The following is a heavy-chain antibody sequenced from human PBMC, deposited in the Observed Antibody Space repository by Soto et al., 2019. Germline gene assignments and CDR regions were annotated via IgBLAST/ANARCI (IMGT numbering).Heavy chain of an antibody. V-gene: IGHV4-61*01. CDR2: IYYSGST. J-gene: IGHJ4*02. CDR1: GCSVSSGSYD. Sequence: SETMSLTCTVSGCSVSSGSYDGSWIRQPPGKGLEWIGYIYYSGSTNYNPSLKSRVTISVDTSKNQFSLKLSSVTAADTAVYYCARESGGRQSIDYWGQGTLVTVSS. CDR3: ARESGGRQSIDY. D-gene: IGHD2-15*01.